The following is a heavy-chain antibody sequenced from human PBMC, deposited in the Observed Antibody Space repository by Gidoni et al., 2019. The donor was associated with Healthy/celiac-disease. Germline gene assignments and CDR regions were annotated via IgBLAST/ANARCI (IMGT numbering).Heavy chain of an antibody. CDR3: TNDSWPFPSSGHRSYFDY. J-gene: IGHJ4*02. V-gene: IGHV3-15*01. D-gene: IGHD3-3*01. CDR2: IKSKTECGTT. CDR1: GFTFSTAC. Sequence: EVQLVESGGGLVKPGGSLRLSCAASGFTFSTACMSWVRQAPGKGPEGGGRIKSKTECGTTDHASPGKGRFTISRDDSKNTVYLQKNSLKTQDTALYYCTNDSWPFPSSGHRSYFDYWGQGTLVTVSS.